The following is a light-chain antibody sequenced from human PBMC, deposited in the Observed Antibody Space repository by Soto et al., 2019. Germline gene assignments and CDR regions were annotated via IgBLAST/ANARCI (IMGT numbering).Light chain of an antibody. CDR3: SSYSGTNYHYV. CDR2: EVS. CDR1: SSDVGGYNY. Sequence: ALTQPPSASGSFGQSVTISCTGTSSDVGGYNYVSWYQQHPGKAPKLMIYEVSERPSGVPDRFSGSKSGNTASLTVSGLQADDEADYYCSSYSGTNYHYVFGTGTKATVL. V-gene: IGLV2-8*01. J-gene: IGLJ1*01.